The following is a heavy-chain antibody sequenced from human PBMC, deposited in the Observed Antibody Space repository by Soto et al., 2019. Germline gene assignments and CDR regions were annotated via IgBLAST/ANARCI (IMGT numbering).Heavy chain of an antibody. Sequence: TPGNGLVWVSRINSDGSSTSYADSVKGRFTISRDNSKNTLYLQMNSLRAEDTAVYYCAREEIAEDRSRNYYYGRAVWGHGTTVPVSS. D-gene: IGHD6-13*01. CDR2: INSDGSST. CDR3: AREEIAEDRSRNYYYGRAV. V-gene: IGHV3-74*01. J-gene: IGHJ6*02.